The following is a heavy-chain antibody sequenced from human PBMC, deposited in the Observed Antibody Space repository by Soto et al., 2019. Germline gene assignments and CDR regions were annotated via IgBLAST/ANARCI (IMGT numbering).Heavy chain of an antibody. J-gene: IGHJ4*02. CDR3: VRYCSSTLCNGVATRTFDY. CDR2: ISSSGSSV. Sequence: GGSLRLSCAASRFTFSTYEMHWVRQAPGKCLEWVSCISSSGSSVYYADSVKGRFTISRDNSRNSLYLQMNSLRDEDTALYYCVRYCSSTLCNGVATRTFDYWGQGALVTVSS. CDR1: RFTFSTYE. D-gene: IGHD5-12*01. V-gene: IGHV3-48*03.